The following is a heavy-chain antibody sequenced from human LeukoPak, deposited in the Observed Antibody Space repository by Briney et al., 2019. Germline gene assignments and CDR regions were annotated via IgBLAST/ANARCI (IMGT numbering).Heavy chain of an antibody. D-gene: IGHD2-2*01. CDR3: ASPRALSCSSTSCQTANGAFDI. Sequence: ASVKVSCKASGGTFSSYTISWVRQAPGQGLEWMGRIIPILGIANYAQKFQGRVTITADKSTSTAYMELSSLRSEDTAVYYCASPRALSCSSTSCQTANGAFDIWGQGTMVTVSS. V-gene: IGHV1-69*02. J-gene: IGHJ3*02. CDR2: IIPILGIA. CDR1: GGTFSSYT.